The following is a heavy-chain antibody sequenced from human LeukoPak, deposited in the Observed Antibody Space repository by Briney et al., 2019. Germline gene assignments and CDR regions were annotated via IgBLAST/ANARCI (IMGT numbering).Heavy chain of an antibody. CDR2: IGSRSTDT. Sequence: KPGGSLRLSCAASGLTFSSYSMNWVRQAPGKGLEWVSSIGSRSTDTYSADSVKGRFTISRDNAKNSLYLQMNSLRAGDTAVYYCARGGLNFDAFDIWGQGTMVTVSS. J-gene: IGHJ3*02. CDR3: ARGGLNFDAFDI. CDR1: GLTFSSYS. D-gene: IGHD1-7*01. V-gene: IGHV3-21*01.